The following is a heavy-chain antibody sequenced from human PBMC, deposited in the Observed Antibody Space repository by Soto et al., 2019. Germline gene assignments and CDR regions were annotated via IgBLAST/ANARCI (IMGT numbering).Heavy chain of an antibody. CDR2: IWYDGSNK. CDR1: GFTFSRYD. Sequence: QVQLVESGGGVVQPGRSLRLSCAASGFTFSRYDMHWVLQAPGKGLDWVAVIWYDGSNKDYADSVKGRFTISRDNSKNTLYLQMNSLRGEDTAVYYCARGYGVKSGTFDFWGQGTMVTVSS. V-gene: IGHV3-33*01. J-gene: IGHJ3*01. D-gene: IGHD4-17*01. CDR3: ARGYGVKSGTFDF.